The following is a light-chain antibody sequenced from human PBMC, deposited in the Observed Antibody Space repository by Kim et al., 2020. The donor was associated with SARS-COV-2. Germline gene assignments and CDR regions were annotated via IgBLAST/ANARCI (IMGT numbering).Light chain of an antibody. CDR3: SSYTSSSPYV. J-gene: IGLJ1*01. CDR1: SSDVGGYTY. CDR2: DVS. V-gene: IGLV2-14*03. Sequence: GQSITISCTGTSSDVGGYTYVSWYQQHPGTAPKLMIYDVSDRPSGVSNRFSGSKSGNTASLTISGLQAEDEADYCCSSYTSSSPYVFGTGTKVTVL.